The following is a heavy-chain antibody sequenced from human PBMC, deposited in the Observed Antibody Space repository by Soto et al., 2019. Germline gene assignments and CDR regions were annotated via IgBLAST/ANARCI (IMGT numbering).Heavy chain of an antibody. J-gene: IGHJ6*02. V-gene: IGHV3-9*01. Sequence: GGSLRLSCAASGFTFGDYAMHWVRQVPGKGLEWVSGFKWNSGDVGYADSVKGRFTISRDNARNSLYLQMNSLRPEDTAVYYCAKDRSSGSPYYGMDFWGQGTMVTVS. D-gene: IGHD3-10*01. CDR3: AKDRSSGSPYYGMDF. CDR2: FKWNSGDV. CDR1: GFTFGDYA.